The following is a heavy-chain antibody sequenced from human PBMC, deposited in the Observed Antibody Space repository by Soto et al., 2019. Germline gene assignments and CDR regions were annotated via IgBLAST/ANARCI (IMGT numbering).Heavy chain of an antibody. CDR2: INHSGST. Sequence: QVQLQQWGAGLLKPSATLSLTCAVYGGSFSGYYWSWIRQPPGKGLEWLGEINHSGSTNYNPSLKSRVTISVDTYKNQFTRKLRSVTAADTAVYYCARGPRIRGYCTNGGCNYYFDCWGQGTLVAVAS. D-gene: IGHD2-8*01. CDR1: GGSFSGYY. V-gene: IGHV4-34*01. CDR3: ARGPRIRGYCTNGGCNYYFDC. J-gene: IGHJ4*02.